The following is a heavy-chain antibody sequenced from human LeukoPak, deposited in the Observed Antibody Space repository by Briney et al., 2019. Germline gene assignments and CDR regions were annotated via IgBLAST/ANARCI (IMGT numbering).Heavy chain of an antibody. V-gene: IGHV3-30*02. Sequence: GGSLRLSCAASGFTFSSYGMHWARQAPGKGLEWVAFIRYDGSNKFYADSVKGRFTISRDNSKNTLYLQMNSLRAEDTAVYYCAKSNYYDSSDWFDPWGQGTLVTVSS. CDR2: IRYDGSNK. J-gene: IGHJ5*02. CDR3: AKSNYYDSSDWFDP. D-gene: IGHD3-22*01. CDR1: GFTFSSYG.